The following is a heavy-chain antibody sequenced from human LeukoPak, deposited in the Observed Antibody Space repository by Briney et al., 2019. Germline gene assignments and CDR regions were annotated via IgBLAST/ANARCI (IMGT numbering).Heavy chain of an antibody. CDR1: GGSISSSSYY. V-gene: IGHV4-39*07. Sequence: SETLSLTCTVSGGSISSSSYYWGWIRQPPGKGLEWIGSIYYSGSTYYNPSLKSRVIISVDTSKNQFSLKLSPVIAADTAVYYCARVGVDYSGNIIKYYFDYWGQGTLVTVSS. CDR3: ARVGVDYSGNIIKYYFDY. J-gene: IGHJ4*02. D-gene: IGHD4-23*01. CDR2: IYYSGST.